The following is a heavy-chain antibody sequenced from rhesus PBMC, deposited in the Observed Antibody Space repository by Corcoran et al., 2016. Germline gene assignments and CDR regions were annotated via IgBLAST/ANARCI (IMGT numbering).Heavy chain of an antibody. CDR3: ATSSVAATSVDY. CDR2: IYSNSEST. D-gene: IGHD4-29*01. Sequence: QVQLQASGPGVVKASETLSLTCAVSGGAISSVSSFWRWIRPPPWKGLEWIGGIYSNSESTNYSPSLKSRVTISKDTSKNQFSLKLSSVTATDTAVYYCATSSVAATSVDYWGQGVLVTVSS. V-gene: IGHV4S12*01. CDR1: GGAISSVSSF. J-gene: IGHJ4*01.